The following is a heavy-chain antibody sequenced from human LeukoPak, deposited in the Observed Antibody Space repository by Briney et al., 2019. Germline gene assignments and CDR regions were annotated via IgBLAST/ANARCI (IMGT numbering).Heavy chain of an antibody. D-gene: IGHD6-13*01. V-gene: IGHV4-34*01. CDR3: ARLTAAAGTNY. CDR1: GGSFSGYY. CDR2: INHSGST. J-gene: IGHJ4*02. Sequence: PSETLSLTCAVYGGSFSGYYWSWIRQPPGKGLEWIGEINHSGSTNYNPSLKSRVTISVDTSKNQFSLKLSSVTAAGTAVYYCARLTAAAGTNYWGQGTLVTVSS.